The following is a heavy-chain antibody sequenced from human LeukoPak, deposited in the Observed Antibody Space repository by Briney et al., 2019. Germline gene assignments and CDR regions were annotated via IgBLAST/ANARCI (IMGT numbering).Heavy chain of an antibody. D-gene: IGHD6-13*01. Sequence: GASVKVSCKASGYTFTGYYMHWVRQAPGQGLEWMGWINPNGGATKYGQNFQGRVTMTRDTSISTAYMELSRLRSDDTAVYYCARAGSFARFDYWGQGTLVTVSS. CDR2: INPNGGAT. CDR1: GYTFTGYY. J-gene: IGHJ4*02. V-gene: IGHV1-2*02. CDR3: ARAGSFARFDY.